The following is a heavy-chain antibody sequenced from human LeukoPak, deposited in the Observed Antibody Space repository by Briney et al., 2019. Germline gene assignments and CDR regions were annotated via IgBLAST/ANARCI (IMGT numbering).Heavy chain of an antibody. Sequence: XVSGGSIXSXXXXXXRXXPXKXXXXXXXXYYSGSTNYNPSLKSRVSISLDTSKNQFSLKLTSVTAADTAVYYCARSAGYQLLEGYYYYMDVWGKGTTVTVSS. V-gene: IGHV4-59*01. CDR1: GGSIXSXX. CDR2: XYYSGST. D-gene: IGHD2-2*01. J-gene: IGHJ6*03. CDR3: ARSAGYQLLEGYYYYMDV.